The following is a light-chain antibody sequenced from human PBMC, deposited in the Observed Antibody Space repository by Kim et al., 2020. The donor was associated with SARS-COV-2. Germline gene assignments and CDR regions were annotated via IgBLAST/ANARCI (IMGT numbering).Light chain of an antibody. Sequence: LSPGERATLSCRASQSVSSSYLAWYQQKPGQAPRLLIYGASSRATGIPDRFSGSGSGTDFTLTISRLEPEDFAVYYCQQYGSSVLTFGGGTKVEI. V-gene: IGKV3-20*01. CDR3: QQYGSSVLT. CDR2: GAS. J-gene: IGKJ4*01. CDR1: QSVSSSY.